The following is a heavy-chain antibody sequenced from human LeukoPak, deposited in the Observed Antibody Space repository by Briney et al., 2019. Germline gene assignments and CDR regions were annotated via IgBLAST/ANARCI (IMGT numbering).Heavy chain of an antibody. CDR3: SGGPLIIDY. D-gene: IGHD3-10*01. CDR1: GFIFGGYA. CDR2: SRGRASTGTT. Sequence: LSLSCTASGFIFGGYAMSSIRQPPGEWLDWVGFSRGRASTGTTEYAADAKGRFAIPRNDSKSIAALQMNNLETEDTAVYYCSGGPLIIDYCGPGTVVTVSS. V-gene: IGHV3-49*03. J-gene: IGHJ4*02.